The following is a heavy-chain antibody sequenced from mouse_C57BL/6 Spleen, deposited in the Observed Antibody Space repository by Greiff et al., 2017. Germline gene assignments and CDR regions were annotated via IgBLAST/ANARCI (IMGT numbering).Heavy chain of an antibody. V-gene: IGHV1-82*01. D-gene: IGHD4-1*01. CDR2: IYPGDGDT. Sequence: QVQLQQSGPELVKPGASVKISCKASGYAFSSSWMNWVKQRPGKGLEWIGRIYPGDGDTNYNGKFKGKATLTADKSSSTAYMQLSSLTSEDSAVYFCARSVTGKYFDYWGQGTTLTVSS. CDR3: ARSVTGKYFDY. CDR1: GYAFSSSW. J-gene: IGHJ2*01.